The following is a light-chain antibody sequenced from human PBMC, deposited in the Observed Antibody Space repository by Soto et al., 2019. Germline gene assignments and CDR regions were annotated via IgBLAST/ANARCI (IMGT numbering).Light chain of an antibody. CDR1: QSVSSSY. V-gene: IGKV3-20*01. J-gene: IGKJ2*01. CDR2: GAS. CDR3: QQYGSSPQT. Sequence: EIVLTQSPGTLSLSPGERATLSCRASQSVSSSYLAWYQQKPGQAPRLLIYGASSRATGIPDRFSGSGSGTESTLTISRLEPEDFAVYYCQQYGSSPQTFGQGTKLEIK.